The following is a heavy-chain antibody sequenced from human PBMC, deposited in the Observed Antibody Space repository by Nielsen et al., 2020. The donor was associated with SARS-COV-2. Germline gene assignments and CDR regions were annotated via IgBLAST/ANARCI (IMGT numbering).Heavy chain of an antibody. Sequence: ESLKISCTVSGGSISSDYWGWIRQPPGKGLEWIGYIYNSGSTKYNPSLKSRVTISADTSNNQFFVSLSSVTAADTAVYYCARQPDIAVGGEFDYWGQGILVTVSS. CDR1: GGSISSDY. J-gene: IGHJ4*02. D-gene: IGHD6-19*01. V-gene: IGHV4-59*08. CDR3: ARQPDIAVGGEFDY. CDR2: IYNSGST.